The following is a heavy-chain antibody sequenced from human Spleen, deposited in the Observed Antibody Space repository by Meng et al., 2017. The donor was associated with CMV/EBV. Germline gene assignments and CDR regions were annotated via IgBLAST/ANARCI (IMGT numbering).Heavy chain of an antibody. Sequence: DFSGGSISSSNWWSWVRQPPGKGLEWIGEIYHSGSTNYNPSLKSRVTISVDKSKNQFSLKLSSVTAADTAVYYCARVSAVAGTGHYWGQGTLVTVSS. CDR1: GGSISSSNW. D-gene: IGHD6-19*01. CDR2: IYHSGST. J-gene: IGHJ4*02. CDR3: ARVSAVAGTGHY. V-gene: IGHV4-4*02.